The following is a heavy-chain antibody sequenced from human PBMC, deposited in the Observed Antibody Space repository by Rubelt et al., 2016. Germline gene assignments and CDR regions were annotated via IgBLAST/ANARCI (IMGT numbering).Heavy chain of an antibody. CDR1: GYTFTSYG. CDR3: ARVMITFGGVIEVGWFDP. CDR2: ISAYNGNT. D-gene: IGHD3-16*02. J-gene: IGHJ5*02. Sequence: QVQLVQSGAEVKKPGASVKVSCKASGYTFTSYGISWVRQAPGQGLEWMGWISAYNGNTNYAQKLQGRGTLTTETSPSTAYRDLRRLRSDDTAVYYCARVMITFGGVIEVGWFDPWGQGTLVTVSS. V-gene: IGHV1-18*01.